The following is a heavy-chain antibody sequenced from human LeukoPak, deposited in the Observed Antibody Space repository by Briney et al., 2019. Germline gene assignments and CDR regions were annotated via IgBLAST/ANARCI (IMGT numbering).Heavy chain of an antibody. CDR1: GFTFSSYW. Sequence: GGSLRLSCVASGFTFSSYWMTWVRQAPGKGLEWLANIKEDGSIQYYLDSVRGRFTISRDNAKTSVYLQLKSLRADDTAVYYCARDVWTGVAVSDYWGQGTLVTVSS. CDR2: IKEDGSIQ. V-gene: IGHV3-7*01. J-gene: IGHJ4*02. CDR3: ARDVWTGVAVSDY. D-gene: IGHD6-19*01.